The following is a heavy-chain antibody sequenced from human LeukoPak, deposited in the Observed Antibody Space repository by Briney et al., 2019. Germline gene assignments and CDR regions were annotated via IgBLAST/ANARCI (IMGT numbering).Heavy chain of an antibody. CDR1: GCPISSGDYY. Sequence: TSETLSLTCTVSGCPISSGDYYWSWIRQPPGKGLEWIGYSYHSGYTNPNHTLNGRVSISGDTSRNQLSLRLSSVTAADTAVYYCARLWAGDNSGFDSTSYYHYYMDVGGKGTTVTVSS. J-gene: IGHJ6*03. V-gene: IGHV4-30-4*01. D-gene: IGHD3-22*01. CDR2: SYHSGYT. CDR3: ARLWAGDNSGFDSTSYYHYYMDV.